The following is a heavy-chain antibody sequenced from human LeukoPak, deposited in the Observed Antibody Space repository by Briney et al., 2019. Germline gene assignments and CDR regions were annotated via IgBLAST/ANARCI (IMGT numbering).Heavy chain of an antibody. V-gene: IGHV4-59*01. CDR3: ARDRYGGNSGEFDY. Sequence: PGGSLRLSCAASGFTFSSYWMSWIRQPPGKGLEWIGYIYYSGTTNYNPSLKSRVTISVDTSKNQFSLKLSSVTAADTAVYYCARDRYGGNSGEFDYWGQGTLVTVS. J-gene: IGHJ4*02. CDR1: GFTFSSYW. D-gene: IGHD4-23*01. CDR2: IYYSGTT.